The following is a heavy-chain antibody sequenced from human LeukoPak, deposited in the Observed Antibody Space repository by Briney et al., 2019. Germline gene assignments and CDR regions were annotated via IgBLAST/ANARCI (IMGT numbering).Heavy chain of an antibody. D-gene: IGHD5-18*01. Sequence: SVKVSCKASGGTFSSYAISWVRQAPGQGLEWMGGIIPFFGTANYAQKFQGRVTITTDESTSTAYMELSSLRSEDTAVYYCARGTAMDLYYYYMDGWGNGTTVTVSS. V-gene: IGHV1-69*05. J-gene: IGHJ6*03. CDR2: IIPFFGTA. CDR1: GGTFSSYA. CDR3: ARGTAMDLYYYYMDG.